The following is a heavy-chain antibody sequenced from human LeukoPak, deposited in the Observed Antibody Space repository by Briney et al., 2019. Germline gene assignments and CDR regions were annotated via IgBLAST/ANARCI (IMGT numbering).Heavy chain of an antibody. CDR2: IQYSGHT. V-gene: IGHV4-39*07. CDR1: GGSISTTAYY. J-gene: IGHJ4*02. Sequence: SDTLSLTCTVSGGSISTTAYYWGWIRQPPVTGLEWIGNIQYSGHTYYNPSLKSRVTISVDTSKNQFSLKLTSVTAADTAVYYCARGLDEYKGGNYWGQGTLVTVS. CDR3: ARGLDEYKGGNY. D-gene: IGHD5-24*01.